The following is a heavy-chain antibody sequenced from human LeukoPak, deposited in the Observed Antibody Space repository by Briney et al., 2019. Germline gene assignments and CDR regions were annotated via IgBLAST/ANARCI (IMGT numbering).Heavy chain of an antibody. CDR3: ARDRRGYCSSTSCFTDAFDI. J-gene: IGHJ3*02. CDR2: ISYDGSNK. D-gene: IGHD2-2*02. V-gene: IGHV3-30*03. CDR1: GFTFSSYG. Sequence: GGSLRLSCAASGFTFSSYGMHWVRQAPGKGLEWVAVISYDGSNKYYADSVKGRFTISRDNSKNTLYLQMNSLRAEDTAVYYCARDRRGYCSSTSCFTDAFDIWGQGTMVTVSS.